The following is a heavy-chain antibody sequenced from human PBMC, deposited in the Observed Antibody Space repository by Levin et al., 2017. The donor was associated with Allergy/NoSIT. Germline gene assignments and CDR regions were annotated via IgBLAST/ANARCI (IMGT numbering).Heavy chain of an antibody. CDR1: GGSISSSSYY. J-gene: IGHJ5*02. CDR2: IYYSGST. D-gene: IGHD6-6*01. CDR3: ARQGIAARLIGGWFDP. Sequence: SETLSLTCTVSGGSISSSSYYWGWIRQPPGKGLEWIGSIYYSGSTYYNPSLKSRVTISVDTSKNQFSLKLSSVTAADTAVYYCARQGIAARLIGGWFDPWGQGTLVTVSS. V-gene: IGHV4-39*01.